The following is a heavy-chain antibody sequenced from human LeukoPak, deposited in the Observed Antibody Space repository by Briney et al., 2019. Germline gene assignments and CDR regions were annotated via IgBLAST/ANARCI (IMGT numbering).Heavy chain of an antibody. D-gene: IGHD6-19*01. Sequence: ASVKVSCKASGYTFAGYYMHWVRQAPGQGIEWMGWINPNSGGTNYAQKFQGRVTTTRDTSISTAYMELSRLRSDDTAVYYCARRCGPTWYSSGCFYAFDIWGQGTMVTVSS. CDR2: INPNSGGT. CDR1: GYTFAGYY. V-gene: IGHV1-2*02. J-gene: IGHJ3*02. CDR3: ARRCGPTWYSSGCFYAFDI.